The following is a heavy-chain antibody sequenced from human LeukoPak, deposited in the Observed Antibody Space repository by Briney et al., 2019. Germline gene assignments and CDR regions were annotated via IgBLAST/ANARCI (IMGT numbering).Heavy chain of an antibody. CDR2: INSDGSST. V-gene: IGHV3-74*03. D-gene: IGHD2-2*01. CDR1: GFTFSSYW. CDR3: AKGPLRGTAAAIDY. J-gene: IGHJ4*02. Sequence: GGSLRLSCAASGFTFSSYWMHWVRRAPGKGLVWVSHINSDGSSTKYADSVKGRFTISRDISTDTLWLQMDSLRTEDTAVYYCAKGPLRGTAAAIDYWGQGTLVTVSS.